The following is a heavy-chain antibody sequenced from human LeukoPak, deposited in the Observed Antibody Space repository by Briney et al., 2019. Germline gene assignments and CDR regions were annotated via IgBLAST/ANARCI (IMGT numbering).Heavy chain of an antibody. V-gene: IGHV1-69*06. CDR2: IIPIFGTA. Sequence: SVKVSCKASGGTFSSYAISWVRQAPGQGLEWMGGIIPIFGTANYAQKFQGRVTITADKSTSTACMELSSLRSEDTAVYYCARDLLPPVTTYYYYYYMDVWGKGTTVTVSS. CDR3: ARDLLPPVTTYYYYYYMDV. CDR1: GGTFSSYA. J-gene: IGHJ6*03. D-gene: IGHD4-17*01.